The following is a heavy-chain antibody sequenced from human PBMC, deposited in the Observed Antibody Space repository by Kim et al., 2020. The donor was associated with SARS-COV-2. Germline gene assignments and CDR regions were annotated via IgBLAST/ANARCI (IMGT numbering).Heavy chain of an antibody. CDR3: ARIGATDY. CDR2: NGNT. J-gene: IGHJ4*02. D-gene: IGHD5-12*01. Sequence: NGNTKYSQKFQGGATITRDTAASTAYMELSSLRSEDTAVYYCARIGATDYWGQGTLVTVSS. V-gene: IGHV1-3*01.